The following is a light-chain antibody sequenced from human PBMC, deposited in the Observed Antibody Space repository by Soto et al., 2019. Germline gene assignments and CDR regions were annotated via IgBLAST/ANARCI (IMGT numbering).Light chain of an antibody. CDR2: GAS. Sequence: EIVLTQSPDTLSLSPGERATLYCXXXQSVSSSYLAWYQQKPGQAPRLLIYGASSRATGIPDRFSGSGSGTDFTLTISRLEPEDFAVYYCQQYGSSPPITFGQGTRLEIK. CDR1: QSVSSSY. V-gene: IGKV3-20*01. J-gene: IGKJ5*01. CDR3: QQYGSSPPIT.